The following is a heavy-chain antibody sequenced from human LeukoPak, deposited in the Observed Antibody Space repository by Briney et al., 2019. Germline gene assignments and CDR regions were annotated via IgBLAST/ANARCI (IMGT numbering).Heavy chain of an antibody. CDR1: GYTFTDYY. Sequence: ASVKVSCKASGYTFTDYYIHWVRQAPGQGLEWMGWINPNSGGTNYAQKFQGRVTMTRDTSISTAYMELSRLRSDDTAVYYCARTPRSIQLWLESAFDIWGQGTMVTVSS. D-gene: IGHD5-18*01. CDR2: INPNSGGT. V-gene: IGHV1-2*02. J-gene: IGHJ3*02. CDR3: ARTPRSIQLWLESAFDI.